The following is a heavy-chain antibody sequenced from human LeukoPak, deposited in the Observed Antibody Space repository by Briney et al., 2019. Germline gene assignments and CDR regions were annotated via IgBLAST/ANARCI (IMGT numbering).Heavy chain of an antibody. CDR3: ARGSPYSSSWYVPSDY. V-gene: IGHV1-69*13. CDR2: IIPIFGTA. Sequence: GASVKVSCKASGGTFSSYAISWVRQAPGQGLEWMGGIIPIFGTANYAQKFQGGVTITADESTSTAYMELSSLRSEDTAVYYCARGSPYSSSWYVPSDYWGQGTLVTVSS. CDR1: GGTFSSYA. D-gene: IGHD6-13*01. J-gene: IGHJ4*02.